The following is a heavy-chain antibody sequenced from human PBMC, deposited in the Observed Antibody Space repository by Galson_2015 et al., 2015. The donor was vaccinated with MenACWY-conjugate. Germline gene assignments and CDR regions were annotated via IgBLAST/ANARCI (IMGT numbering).Heavy chain of an antibody. D-gene: IGHD2-21*02. CDR2: ISSSSSTI. V-gene: IGHV3-48*04. CDR3: ASGLNYCGADCSAY. Sequence: SLRLSCAVSGLTFSRYRMNWVRQAPGKGLEWVSYISSSSSTIYYADSVRGRFTISRDNAKNSLYLQMDSLRAEDSAIYYCASGLNYCGADCSAYWGQGTLFTVSS. CDR1: GLTFSRYR. J-gene: IGHJ4*02.